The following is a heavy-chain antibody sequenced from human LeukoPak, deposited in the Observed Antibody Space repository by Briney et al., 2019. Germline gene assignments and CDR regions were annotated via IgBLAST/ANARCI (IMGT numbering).Heavy chain of an antibody. D-gene: IGHD5-24*01. J-gene: IGHJ5*02. CDR3: ATDHSMANTAWWFDP. Sequence: ASVKVSCKASGYTITNNYMHWVRQAPGQGLEWMGGNNPSGTGTSYAQKFQGRITMSRDTSTSTVYMELSSLRSEDTAFYYCATDHSMANTAWWFDPWGQGTLVTVSS. V-gene: IGHV1-46*01. CDR1: GYTITNNY. CDR2: NNPSGTGT.